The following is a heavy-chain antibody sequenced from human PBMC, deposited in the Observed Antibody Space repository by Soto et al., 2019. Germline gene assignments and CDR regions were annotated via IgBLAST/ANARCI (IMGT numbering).Heavy chain of an antibody. Sequence: QITLQESGPMLVKPSQTLTLTCTFSGFSLSSTGVGVGWFRQHPGKALEWLAIIYWHDEKRYSPSLRSRLTTTNDTSNDQVVLTATNTALLYTARYSCARSDFEWLEACHYVGQGALVTVSS. D-gene: IGHD3-9*01. J-gene: IGHJ4*02. CDR2: IYWHDEK. V-gene: IGHV2-5*01. CDR3: ARSDFEWLEACHY. CDR1: GFSLSSTGVG.